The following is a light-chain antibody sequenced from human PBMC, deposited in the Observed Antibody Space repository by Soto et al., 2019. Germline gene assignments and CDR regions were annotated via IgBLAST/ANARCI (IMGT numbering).Light chain of an antibody. CDR3: SSHTSYSTRV. Sequence: QSALTQPASVSGSPGQSITISCTGTSSDVGGYNYVSWYQHHPGKAPKLMIYDVSNRPSGVSNRFSGSKSGNTACLTISGLQAEDEADYYCSSHTSYSTRVFGTGTKLTVL. CDR1: SSDVGGYNY. CDR2: DVS. V-gene: IGLV2-14*03. J-gene: IGLJ1*01.